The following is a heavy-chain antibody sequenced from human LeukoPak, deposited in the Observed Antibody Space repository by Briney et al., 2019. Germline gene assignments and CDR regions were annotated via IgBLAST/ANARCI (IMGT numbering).Heavy chain of an antibody. J-gene: IGHJ5*02. CDR3: AGLSSSWPNGFDP. Sequence: GGSLRLSCAASGFSFSDYHMIWIRQPPGKGLEWVSYITFSGRTIHYADPVKGRFTISRDNARSSLYLQMNSLRAEDTAVYYCAGLSSSWPNGFDPSGQGTLVTASS. V-gene: IGHV3-11*01. D-gene: IGHD6-13*01. CDR1: GFSFSDYH. CDR2: ITFSGRTI.